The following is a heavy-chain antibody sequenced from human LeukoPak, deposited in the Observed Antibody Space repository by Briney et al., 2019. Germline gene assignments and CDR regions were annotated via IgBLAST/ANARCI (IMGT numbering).Heavy chain of an antibody. CDR2: IYYSGST. J-gene: IGHJ3*02. V-gene: IGHV4-39*01. Sequence: SETLSLTCTVSGGSISSSSYYWGWIRQPPGKGLEWIGSIYYSGSTYYNPSLKSRVTISVDTSKNQFSLKLSSVTAADTAVYYCARGKIPLGYCSSTSCLDAFDIWGQGTMVTVSS. CDR1: GGSISSSSYY. CDR3: ARGKIPLGYCSSTSCLDAFDI. D-gene: IGHD2-2*01.